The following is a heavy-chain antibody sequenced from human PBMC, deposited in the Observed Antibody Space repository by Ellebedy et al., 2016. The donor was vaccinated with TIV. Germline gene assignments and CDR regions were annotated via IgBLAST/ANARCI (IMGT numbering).Heavy chain of an antibody. CDR3: ARDSSGYHDAFDI. D-gene: IGHD3-22*01. CDR2: INHSGST. V-gene: IGHV4-34*01. CDR1: GGSFSGYY. Sequence: MPSETLSLTCAVYGGSFSGYYWSWIRQPPGKGLEWIGEINHSGSTNYNPSLKSRVTISVDTSKNQFSLKLSSVTAADTAVYYCARDSSGYHDAFDIWGQGTMVTVSS. J-gene: IGHJ3*02.